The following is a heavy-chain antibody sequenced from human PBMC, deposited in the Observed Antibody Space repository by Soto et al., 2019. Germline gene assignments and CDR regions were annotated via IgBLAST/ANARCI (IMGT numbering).Heavy chain of an antibody. J-gene: IGHJ4*02. D-gene: IGHD3-22*01. Sequence: PSETLSLTCAVSGYSISSGDYWGWIRQPPGKGLEWIGSIYHSGSTYYNPSLKSRVTISVDTSKNQFSLKLSSVTAADTAVYYCASETDHTGTYYYDSSGFDYWGQGTLVTVSS. V-gene: IGHV4-38-2*01. CDR3: ASETDHTGTYYYDSSGFDY. CDR2: IYHSGST. CDR1: GYSISSGDY.